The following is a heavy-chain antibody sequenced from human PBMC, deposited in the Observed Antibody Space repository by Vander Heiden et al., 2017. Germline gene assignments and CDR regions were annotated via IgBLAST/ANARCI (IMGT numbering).Heavy chain of an antibody. CDR2: LSASGESI. CDR1: GFTFSDFA. CDR3: AKDAFGQPKYYFDY. D-gene: IGHD3-16*01. V-gene: IGHV3-23*01. Sequence: EVQVLESGGGLVQSGGSLILSCVPSGFTFSDFAMGWVRQAPGKGLEWVSGLSASGESIYYADSVRGRFTISRDNSKNTISLQMNSLRSEDTAVYYCAKDAFGQPKYYFDYWGLGTLVTVSS. J-gene: IGHJ4*01.